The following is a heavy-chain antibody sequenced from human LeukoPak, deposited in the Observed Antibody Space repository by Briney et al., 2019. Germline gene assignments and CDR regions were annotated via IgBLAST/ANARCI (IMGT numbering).Heavy chain of an antibody. V-gene: IGHV1-8*01. D-gene: IGHD6-25*01. CDR1: GYTFTSYD. J-gene: IGHJ4*02. Sequence: ASGKVSCKASGYTFTSYDINWVGQATGQGRGWMGWMNPNSGNTGYAQKFQDRVAMSSDTSTSTVYMELSSLRSEDTAVYFCARVGVTAATADYWGQGTLVTVSS. CDR2: MNPNSGNT. CDR3: ARVGVTAATADY.